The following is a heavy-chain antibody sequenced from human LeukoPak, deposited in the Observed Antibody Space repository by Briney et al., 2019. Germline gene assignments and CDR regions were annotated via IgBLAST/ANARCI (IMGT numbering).Heavy chain of an antibody. CDR3: AKDGAMVGPMDV. V-gene: IGHV3-30*18. CDR2: ISYDGSNK. D-gene: IGHD3-10*02. Sequence: GRSLRLSCAASGFTFSSYGMHWVRQAPGKGLEWVALISYDGSNKYYADSVKGRFTISRDNSKNTLYLQVNSLRAEDTAVYYCAKDGAMVGPMDVGGQGTTVTVSS. CDR1: GFTFSSYG. J-gene: IGHJ6*02.